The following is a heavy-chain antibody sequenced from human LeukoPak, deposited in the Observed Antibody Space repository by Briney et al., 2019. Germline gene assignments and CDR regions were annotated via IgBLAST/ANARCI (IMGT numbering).Heavy chain of an antibody. J-gene: IGHJ5*02. CDR3: ASRHCSGGCCYWFDP. V-gene: IGHV3-48*01. Sequence: GGSLRLSCAASGFTFSSYSMNWVRQAPGKGLEWVSYISSSSSTIYYADSVKGRFTISRDNAKNSLYLQMNSLRAEDTAVYYCASRHCSGGCCYWFDPWGQGTLVTVSS. D-gene: IGHD2-15*01. CDR1: GFTFSSYS. CDR2: ISSSSSTI.